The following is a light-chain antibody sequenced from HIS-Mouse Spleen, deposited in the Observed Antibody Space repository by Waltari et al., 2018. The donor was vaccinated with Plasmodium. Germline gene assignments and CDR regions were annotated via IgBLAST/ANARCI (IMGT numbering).Light chain of an antibody. CDR1: KLGDKY. V-gene: IGLV3-1*01. Sequence: SYELTQPPSVSVSPGQTASITCSGDKLGDKYACWYQQKPGQSPVLVCYQDSKGPSGIPERVACSNAGNTATLTISGTQAMDEADYYCQAWDSSTVVFGGGTKLTVL. J-gene: IGLJ2*01. CDR3: QAWDSSTVV. CDR2: QDS.